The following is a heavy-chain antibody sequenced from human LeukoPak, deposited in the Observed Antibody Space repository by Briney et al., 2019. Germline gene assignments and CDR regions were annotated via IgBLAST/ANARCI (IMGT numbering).Heavy chain of an antibody. D-gene: IGHD2-21*02. CDR2: ISSSGSTI. CDR3: AGDFAAYCGGDCRAYYMDV. CDR1: GFTFSDYY. V-gene: IGHV3-11*01. Sequence: GGSLRLSCAASGFTFSDYYMSWIRQAPGKGLEWVSYISSSGSTIYYADSVKGRFTISRDNAKNSLYLQMNSLRAEDTAVYYCAGDFAAYCGGDCRAYYMDVWGKGTTVTVSS. J-gene: IGHJ6*03.